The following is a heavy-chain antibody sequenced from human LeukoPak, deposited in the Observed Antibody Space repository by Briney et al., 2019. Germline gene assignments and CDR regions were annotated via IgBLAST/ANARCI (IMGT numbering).Heavy chain of an antibody. Sequence: GGSLRLSCAASGFTVSSNYMSWVRQAPGKGLEWVSVIYSGGSTDYADSVKGRFTISRDNSKNTLYLQMNSLRAEDTAVYYCAREMSVTTSYYFDYWGQGTLVTVSS. CDR2: IYSGGST. D-gene: IGHD4-11*01. CDR3: AREMSVTTSYYFDY. V-gene: IGHV3-66*01. J-gene: IGHJ4*02. CDR1: GFTVSSNY.